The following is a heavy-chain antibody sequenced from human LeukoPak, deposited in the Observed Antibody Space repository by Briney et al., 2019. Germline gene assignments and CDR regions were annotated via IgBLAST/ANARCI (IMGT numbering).Heavy chain of an antibody. J-gene: IGHJ4*02. D-gene: IGHD3-10*01. CDR2: ISYDGSNT. CDR1: GFTFSSYG. V-gene: IGHV3-30*18. Sequence: GGSLRLSCAASGFTFSSYGMHWVRQAPGKGLEWVAVISYDGSNTYYADSVKGRFTISRDNSKNMPYLQMNSLRAEDTAVYYCAKPYYYGSRSYMDYWGQGTLVTVSS. CDR3: AKPYYYGSRSYMDY.